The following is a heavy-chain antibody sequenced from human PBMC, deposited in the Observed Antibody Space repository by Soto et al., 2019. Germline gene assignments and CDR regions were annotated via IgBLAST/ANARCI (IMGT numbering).Heavy chain of an antibody. CDR1: GFTFSSYA. CDR3: AQTTPSIHWFDP. J-gene: IGHJ5*02. CDR2: ISAGGGNT. D-gene: IGHD1-1*01. Sequence: EVQLLESGGGLVQPGGSLRLSCAASGFTFSSYAMSWVRQAPGKGLEWVSAISAGGGNTYYRDSVKGRFTISRANSKNTLYRQMNCLRAEDTAVYFCAQTTPSIHWFDPWGQGTLVTVSS. V-gene: IGHV3-23*01.